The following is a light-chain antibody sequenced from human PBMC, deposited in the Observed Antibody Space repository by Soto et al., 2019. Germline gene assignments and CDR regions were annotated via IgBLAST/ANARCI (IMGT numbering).Light chain of an antibody. V-gene: IGKV3-20*01. Sequence: VLRQSPGTLSLYTGERATLSCRASQSVSSSYLAWYQQKPGQAPRLLIYGASSRATGIPDGFSGSGSGTDFTLTISSLQSEDFAVYYCQQFRNWPWTFGQGTNV. CDR2: GAS. J-gene: IGKJ1*01. CDR3: QQFRNWPWT. CDR1: QSVSSSY.